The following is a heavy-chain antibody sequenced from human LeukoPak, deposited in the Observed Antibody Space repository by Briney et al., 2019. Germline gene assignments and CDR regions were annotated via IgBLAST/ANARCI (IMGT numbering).Heavy chain of an antibody. Sequence: SETLSLTCAVYGGSFSGYYWSWIRQPPGKGLEWIGEINHSGSTNYNPSLKSRVTISVDTSKNQFSLKLSSVTAADTAVYYCARARAGYSSSWYASPYYYYYMDVWGEGTTVTVSS. CDR3: ARARAGYSSSWYASPYYYYYMDV. J-gene: IGHJ6*03. V-gene: IGHV4-34*01. D-gene: IGHD6-13*01. CDR2: INHSGST. CDR1: GGSFSGYY.